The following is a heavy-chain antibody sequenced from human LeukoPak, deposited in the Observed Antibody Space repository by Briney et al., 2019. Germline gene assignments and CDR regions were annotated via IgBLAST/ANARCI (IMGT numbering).Heavy chain of an antibody. D-gene: IGHD3-22*01. CDR3: ARDRDCYYDSSGNYYSYYFDY. Sequence: PGGSLRLSCAASGFTFSSYAMHWVRQAPGKGLEWVAVISYDGSNKYYADSVKGRFTISRDNSKNTLYLQMNSLRAEDTAVYYCARDRDCYYDSSGNYYSYYFDYWGQGTLVTVSS. J-gene: IGHJ4*02. CDR2: ISYDGSNK. V-gene: IGHV3-30-3*01. CDR1: GFTFSSYA.